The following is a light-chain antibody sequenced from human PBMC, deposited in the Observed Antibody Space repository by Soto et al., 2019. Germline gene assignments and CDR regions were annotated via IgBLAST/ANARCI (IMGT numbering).Light chain of an antibody. V-gene: IGKV3-20*01. J-gene: IGKJ1*01. CDR3: QQYGSSPTWT. Sequence: EKMLSRSPGTLSLSPKERSTLSCRASQSVSSYLAWYQQKPGQAPRLLIYGASSRATGIPDRFSGSGSGTDFTLTISRLEPEDFAVYYCQQYGSSPTWTFGQGTKV. CDR1: QSVSSY. CDR2: GAS.